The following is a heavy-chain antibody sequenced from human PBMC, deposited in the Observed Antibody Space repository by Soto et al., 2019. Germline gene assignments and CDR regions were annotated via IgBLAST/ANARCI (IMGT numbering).Heavy chain of an antibody. J-gene: IGHJ3*02. CDR1: GYTFTSYG. CDR2: ISAYNGNT. V-gene: IGHV1-18*01. Sequence: QVQLVQSGAEVKKPGASVKVSCKASGYTFTSYGITWVRQAPGQGLEWMGWISAYNGNTNYAQKLQGRVTMTTDTSKSTGYMELRSLRSDDTAVYYCERDKEGPEKWLVSPVGAFDIWGQGTMVTVSS. CDR3: ERDKEGPEKWLVSPVGAFDI. D-gene: IGHD6-19*01.